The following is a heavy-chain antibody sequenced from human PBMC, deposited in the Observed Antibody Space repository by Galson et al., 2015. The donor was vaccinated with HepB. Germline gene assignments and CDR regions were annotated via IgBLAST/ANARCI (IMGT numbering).Heavy chain of an antibody. Sequence: SLRLSCAASGFTFNRFSMHWVRQAPGKGLEWVALISYDATYKYVADSLKGRLSISRDNSKNTLFLQMNSLKAEDTAVYYCARGSDVGLMVYAPEDRTQDYFDSWGQGILVTVSS. D-gene: IGHD2-8*01. CDR3: ARGSDVGLMVYAPEDRTQDYFDS. CDR2: ISYDATYK. J-gene: IGHJ4*02. CDR1: GFTFNRFS. V-gene: IGHV3-30-3*01.